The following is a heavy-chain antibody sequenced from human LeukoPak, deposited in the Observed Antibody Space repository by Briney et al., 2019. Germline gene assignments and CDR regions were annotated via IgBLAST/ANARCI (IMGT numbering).Heavy chain of an antibody. CDR3: ARGYCSGTSCYMFAS. V-gene: IGHV3-21*01. D-gene: IGHD2-2*02. CDR1: GFNFSDYV. J-gene: IGHJ4*02. Sequence: GGSLRLSCAASGFNFSDYVMIWVRQAPGKGLEWVSSISSSNTYIYYRDSVKGRFTISRDNAKNSLFLQMNSLRAEDTAVYYCARGYCSGTSCYMFASWGQGTRVTVSS. CDR2: ISSSNTYI.